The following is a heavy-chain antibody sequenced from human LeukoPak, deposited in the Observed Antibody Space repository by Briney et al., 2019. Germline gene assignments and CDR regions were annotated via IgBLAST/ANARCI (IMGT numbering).Heavy chain of an antibody. Sequence: GGSLRLSCAASGFTFSSYAMTWVRQAPGKGLEWVSAISGSGGSTYYADSVKGRFTISRDNSKNTLYLQMNSLRAEDTAVYSCAKHSSGWAYFDYWGQGTLVTVSS. CDR1: GFTFSSYA. CDR2: ISGSGGST. V-gene: IGHV3-23*01. J-gene: IGHJ4*02. D-gene: IGHD6-19*01. CDR3: AKHSSGWAYFDY.